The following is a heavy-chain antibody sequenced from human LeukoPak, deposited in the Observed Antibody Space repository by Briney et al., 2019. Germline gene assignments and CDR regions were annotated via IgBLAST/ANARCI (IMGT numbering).Heavy chain of an antibody. V-gene: IGHV3-23*01. CDR3: AKAYDSGWSTYY. D-gene: IGHD6-19*01. J-gene: IGHJ4*02. CDR1: GFIFSSYA. CDR2: ISGSGGYT. Sequence: PGGSLRLSCAASGFIFSSYAMSWDRQAPGKGLEWVSSISGSGGYTYYADSVKGRFTISRDNSKNTLYLQMNSLRAEDTAVYYCAKAYDSGWSTYYWGQGTLVTVSS.